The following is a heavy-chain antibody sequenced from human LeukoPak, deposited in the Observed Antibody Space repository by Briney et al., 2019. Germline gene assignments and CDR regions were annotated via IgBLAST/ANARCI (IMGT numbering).Heavy chain of an antibody. Sequence: SETLSLTCAVYGGSFSGYYWSWIRQPPGRGLEWIGEINHSGSTNYNPSLKSRVTISVDTSKNQFSLKLSSVTAADTAVYYCARALLALGYCSSTSCYKQSDYYYGMDVWGQGTTVTVSS. CDR3: ARALLALGYCSSTSCYKQSDYYYGMDV. J-gene: IGHJ6*02. V-gene: IGHV4-34*01. D-gene: IGHD2-2*02. CDR1: GGSFSGYY. CDR2: INHSGST.